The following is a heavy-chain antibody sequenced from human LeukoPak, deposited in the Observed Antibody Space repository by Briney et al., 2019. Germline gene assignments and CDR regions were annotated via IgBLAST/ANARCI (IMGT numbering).Heavy chain of an antibody. D-gene: IGHD3-10*01. CDR1: GYTFTSYG. V-gene: IGHV1-18*01. J-gene: IGHJ4*02. Sequence: ASVKVSCKASGYTFTSYGISWVRQAPGQGLEWMGWISADNGKTNYVQKFQGRLTMTTDTSTSTAYMELRSLRSDDTAVYYCARGGSLWSHGRQYDYWGQGTLVTVSS. CDR2: ISADNGKT. CDR3: ARGGSLWSHGRQYDY.